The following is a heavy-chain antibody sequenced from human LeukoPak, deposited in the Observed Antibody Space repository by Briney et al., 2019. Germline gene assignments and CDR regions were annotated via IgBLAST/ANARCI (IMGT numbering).Heavy chain of an antibody. J-gene: IGHJ4*02. Sequence: GGSLRLSCAASGFTFSDYYMSWIRQAPGKGLEWVSYISSSGSTIFYADSVKGRFTISRDNAKNSLYLQMNSLRAEDTAVYYCARTPPTYYYGSGSHEFDYWGQGTLVTVSS. V-gene: IGHV3-11*04. CDR3: ARTPPTYYYGSGSHEFDY. CDR1: GFTFSDYY. D-gene: IGHD3-10*01. CDR2: ISSSGSTI.